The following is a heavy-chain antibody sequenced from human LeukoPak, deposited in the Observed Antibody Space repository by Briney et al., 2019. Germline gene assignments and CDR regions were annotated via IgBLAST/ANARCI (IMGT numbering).Heavy chain of an antibody. CDR2: IPYDGSNK. J-gene: IGHJ4*02. D-gene: IGHD2-21*01. CDR3: AKDICGGNCYPHGGY. Sequence: GGSLRLSCAASGFTFSNYGMHWVRQAPGKGLEWVAFIPYDGSNKYYADSLQGRLTISRGNSMNTLYLQMSSLRAEDTARYYCAKDICGGNCYPHGGYWGQGTLVTVSS. V-gene: IGHV3-30*02. CDR1: GFTFSNYG.